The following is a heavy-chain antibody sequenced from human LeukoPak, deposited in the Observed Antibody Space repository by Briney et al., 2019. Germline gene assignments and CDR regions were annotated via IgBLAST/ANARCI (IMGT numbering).Heavy chain of an antibody. J-gene: IGHJ4*02. CDR2: VKQDGSEK. V-gene: IGHV3-7*01. D-gene: IGHD6-13*01. Sequence: GGSLRLSCAASGFTFSNFWMTWVRQAPGKVLEWVANVKQDGSEKSCVDSVKGRFTISRDNAKNSLYLQMNSLRVEDTAVYYCARGRGDSSSWYFDYWGQGTLVTVSS. CDR1: GFTFSNFW. CDR3: ARGRGDSSSWYFDY.